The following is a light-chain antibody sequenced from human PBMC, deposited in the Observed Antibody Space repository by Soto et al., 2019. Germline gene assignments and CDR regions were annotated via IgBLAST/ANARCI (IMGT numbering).Light chain of an antibody. CDR3: QQYGRPVT. J-gene: IGKJ4*01. CDR1: QTVPSR. CDR2: GAS. V-gene: IGKV3-15*01. Sequence: IVMTQSPATLSVSPGEGVTLSCRASQTVPSRIAWYQQKPGQAPSLLIYGASTRATGVPDRFSGTGSGTEFTLTISRLEPEDFAVYYCQQYGRPVTFGGGTKVDIK.